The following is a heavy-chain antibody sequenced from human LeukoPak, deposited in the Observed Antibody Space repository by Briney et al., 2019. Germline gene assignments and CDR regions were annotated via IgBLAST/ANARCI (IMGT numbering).Heavy chain of an antibody. CDR3: ARGQRGIQLWSLPLGY. Sequence: TSETLSLTCAVYGGSFSGYYWSWIRQPPGKGLEWIGEINHSGSTNYNPSLKSRVTISVDTSKNQFSLKLSSVTAADTAVYYCARGQRGIQLWSLPLGYWGQGTLVTVSS. CDR2: INHSGST. J-gene: IGHJ4*02. CDR1: GGSFSGYY. D-gene: IGHD5-18*01. V-gene: IGHV4-34*01.